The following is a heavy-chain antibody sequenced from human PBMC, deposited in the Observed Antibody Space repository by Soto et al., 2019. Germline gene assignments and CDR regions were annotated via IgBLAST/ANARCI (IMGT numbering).Heavy chain of an antibody. V-gene: IGHV4-34*01. CDR2: INDRGSI. Sequence: QVQLQQWGAGPLRPLETLSLTCGVSGGSFSGYYWAWIRQSPGKGLEGIGEINDRGSINYNPSLKSRVSISVDTSQNHYSRNLRSVTAADTAVYYCARESPDILTGPPWVWYFDLWGRGTLVTVSS. J-gene: IGHJ2*01. CDR1: GGSFSGYY. D-gene: IGHD3-9*01. CDR3: ARESPDILTGPPWVWYFDL.